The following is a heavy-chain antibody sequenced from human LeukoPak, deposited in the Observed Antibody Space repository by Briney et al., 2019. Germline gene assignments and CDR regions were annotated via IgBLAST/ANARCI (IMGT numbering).Heavy chain of an antibody. J-gene: IGHJ4*02. V-gene: IGHV3-7*01. Sequence: DSVKGRITVSRDNAKNSLSLQMNSLRAEDTAVYYCARQGVGSDYWGQGTLVTVSS. CDR3: ARQGVGSDY. D-gene: IGHD2-15*01.